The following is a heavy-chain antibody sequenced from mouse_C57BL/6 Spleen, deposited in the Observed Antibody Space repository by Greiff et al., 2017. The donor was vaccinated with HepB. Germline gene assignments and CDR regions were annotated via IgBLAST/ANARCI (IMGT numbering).Heavy chain of an antibody. Sequence: QVQLQQSGSELRSPGSSVKLSCKDFDSEVFPIAYMSWVRQKPGHGFEWIGGILPSIGRTIYGEKFEDKATLDADTLSNTAYLELNSLTSEDSAIYYCARPGSSYVGNWYFDVWGTGTTVTVSS. V-gene: IGHV15-2*01. CDR3: ARPGSSYVGNWYFDV. CDR1: DSEVFPIAY. D-gene: IGHD1-1*01. J-gene: IGHJ1*03. CDR2: ILPSIGRT.